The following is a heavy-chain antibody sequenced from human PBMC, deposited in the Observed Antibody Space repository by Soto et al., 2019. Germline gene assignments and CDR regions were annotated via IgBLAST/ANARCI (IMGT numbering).Heavy chain of an antibody. D-gene: IGHD1-1*01. CDR2: ITDGGGST. J-gene: IGHJ4*02. Sequence: PVGSLRLSCVASGFTFTNVAMTWVRQAPGKGLEWVSSITDGGGSTDYADSVKGRFTISRDNSKSTLYLQMNNLRADDTAVYYCAQLYWNHRYFDYWGQGARVTVSS. CDR1: GFTFTNVA. V-gene: IGHV3-23*01. CDR3: AQLYWNHRYFDY.